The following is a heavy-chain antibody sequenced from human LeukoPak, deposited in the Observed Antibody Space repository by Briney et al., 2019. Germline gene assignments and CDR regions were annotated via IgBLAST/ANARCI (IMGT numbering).Heavy chain of an antibody. Sequence: SVKVSCKASGGTLSSYAISWVRQAPGQGLEWMGGIIPIFGTANYAQKFQGRVTITGDGSTSTAYMELSSLRSEDTAVYYCAREGTAMGPYYFDYWGQGTLVTVSS. CDR1: GGTLSSYA. D-gene: IGHD5-18*01. V-gene: IGHV1-69*13. CDR3: AREGTAMGPYYFDY. J-gene: IGHJ4*02. CDR2: IIPIFGTA.